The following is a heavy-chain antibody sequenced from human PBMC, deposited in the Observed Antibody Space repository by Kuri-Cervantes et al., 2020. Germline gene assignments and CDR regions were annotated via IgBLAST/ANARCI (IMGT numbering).Heavy chain of an antibody. D-gene: IGHD5-18*01. CDR2: ISSSGSTI. V-gene: IGHV3-11*01. Sequence: GESLKISCAASGFTFSDYYMSWIRQAPGKGLEWVSYISSSGSTIYYADSVKGRFTISRDNAKNSPYLQMNSLRAEDTAVYYCARSGQLWLLWANGAFDIWGQGTMVTVSS. CDR1: GFTFSDYY. J-gene: IGHJ3*02. CDR3: ARSGQLWLLWANGAFDI.